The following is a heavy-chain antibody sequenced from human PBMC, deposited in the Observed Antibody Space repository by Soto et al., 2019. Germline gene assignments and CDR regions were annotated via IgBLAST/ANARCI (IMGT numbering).Heavy chain of an antibody. Sequence: ASVKVSCKASGYTFNNYGITWVRQAPGQGLEWMGWISAYNGNTNYAQKLQGRVTMTTDTSTSTAYMELRSLRSDDTAVYYCAREGYYDSSGYHSGMDVWGQGTTLTVS. CDR1: GYTFNNYG. CDR3: AREGYYDSSGYHSGMDV. D-gene: IGHD3-22*01. CDR2: ISAYNGNT. J-gene: IGHJ6*02. V-gene: IGHV1-18*01.